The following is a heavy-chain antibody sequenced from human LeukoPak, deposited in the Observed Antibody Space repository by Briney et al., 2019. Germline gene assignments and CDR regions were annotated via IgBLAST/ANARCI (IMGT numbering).Heavy chain of an antibody. J-gene: IGHJ5*02. CDR3: AREGDTAIDTNWFDP. D-gene: IGHD5-18*01. CDR1: GYTFTDYY. CDR2: INPNSGGT. Sequence: ASVKVSCKTSGYTFTDYYMHWVRQAPGQGLEWMGWINPNSGGTNYAQNFQGRVTVTGDTSISTAYMELSRLRSDDTAVYYCAREGDTAIDTNWFDPWGLGSLVTVFS. V-gene: IGHV1-2*02.